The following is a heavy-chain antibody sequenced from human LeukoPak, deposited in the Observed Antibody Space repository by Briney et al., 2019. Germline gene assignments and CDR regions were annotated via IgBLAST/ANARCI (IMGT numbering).Heavy chain of an antibody. D-gene: IGHD2-15*01. CDR3: ASEVRYCSGGSCLFDP. CDR1: GGTFSSYA. CDR2: IIPIFGTA. J-gene: IGHJ5*02. V-gene: IGHV1-69*05. Sequence: SVKVSCKASGGTFSSYAISWVRQAPGQGLEWMGGIIPIFGTANYAQKFQGRVTITTDESTSKAYMELSSLRSEDTAVYYCASEVRYCSGGSCLFDPWGQGTLVTVSS.